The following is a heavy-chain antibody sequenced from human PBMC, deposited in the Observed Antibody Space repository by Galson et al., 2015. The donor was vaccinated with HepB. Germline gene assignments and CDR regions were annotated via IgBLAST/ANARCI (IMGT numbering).Heavy chain of an antibody. CDR1: GGSFSGIY. Sequence: SETLSLTCAVYGGSFSGIYWSWIRQPPGKGLEWIGEIDHRGNTNYNPSLRSRVTISVDTSKNQFSLKLVSVTVADTAVYFCARGFRGRSSSWYSYWGQGTLVTVSS. J-gene: IGHJ4*02. D-gene: IGHD6-13*01. CDR3: ARGFRGRSSSWYSY. CDR2: IDHRGNT. V-gene: IGHV4-34*01.